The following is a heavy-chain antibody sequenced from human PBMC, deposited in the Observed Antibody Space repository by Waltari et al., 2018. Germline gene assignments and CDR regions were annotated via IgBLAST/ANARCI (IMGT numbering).Heavy chain of an antibody. CDR2: SSARDSST. Sequence: EVQLLESGGGLVQPGGSLRLSCAASGFTFKKYAMTWVRQAPGKGLEWVSSSSARDSSTFYADSVKGRFTISRDNSKNTLYLQMNSLSVEDTAVYYCVRGGRGSPIEDWGQGTLVTVSS. V-gene: IGHV3-23*01. D-gene: IGHD2-15*01. J-gene: IGHJ4*02. CDR3: VRGGRGSPIED. CDR1: GFTFKKYA.